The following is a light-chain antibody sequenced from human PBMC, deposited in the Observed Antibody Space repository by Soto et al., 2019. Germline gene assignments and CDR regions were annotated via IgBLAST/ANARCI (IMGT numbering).Light chain of an antibody. Sequence: QSALTQPPSASGSFGQSVTISCTGTSSDVGGYNYVSWYQQHPGKAPKLMIYEVSERPSGVPDRFSGSKSGNTASLTISGLQAEDEADYYCCSYAGSYTFVFGTGTKVTVL. CDR2: EVS. J-gene: IGLJ1*01. CDR1: SSDVGGYNY. V-gene: IGLV2-8*01. CDR3: CSYAGSYTFV.